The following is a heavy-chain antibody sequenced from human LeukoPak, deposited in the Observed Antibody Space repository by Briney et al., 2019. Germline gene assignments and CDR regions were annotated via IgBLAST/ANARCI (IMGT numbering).Heavy chain of an antibody. CDR1: GFTFSSYG. V-gene: IGHV3-33*08. CDR3: ARSEYSTPADY. CDR2: IWYDGSNK. Sequence: QPGGSLRLSCAASGFTFSSYGMHWVRQAPGKGLEWVAVIWYDGSNKYYADSVKGRFTISRDNSRNTLYLQMNSLRAEDTAVYYCARSEYSTPADYWGQGTLVTVSS. J-gene: IGHJ4*02. D-gene: IGHD6-6*01.